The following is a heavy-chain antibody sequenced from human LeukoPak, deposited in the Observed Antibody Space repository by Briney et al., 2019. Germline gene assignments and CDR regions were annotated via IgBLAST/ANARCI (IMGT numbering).Heavy chain of an antibody. Sequence: ASVKVSCKASGYTFTSYAMHWVRQAPGQRLEWMGWSNAGNGDTKYSQEFQGRVTITRDTSASTAYMELSSLRSEDMAVYYCARAYNYYDSSGYYLGYYFDYWGQGTLVTVSS. CDR1: GYTFTSYA. V-gene: IGHV1-3*02. D-gene: IGHD3-22*01. CDR3: ARAYNYYDSSGYYLGYYFDY. CDR2: SNAGNGDT. J-gene: IGHJ4*02.